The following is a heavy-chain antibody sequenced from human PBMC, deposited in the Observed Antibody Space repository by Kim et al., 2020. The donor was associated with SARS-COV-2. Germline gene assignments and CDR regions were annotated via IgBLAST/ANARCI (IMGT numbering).Heavy chain of an antibody. CDR2: ISSSGGT. CDR1: GGSIGTYY. J-gene: IGHJ4*02. D-gene: IGHD2-21*02. Sequence: SDTLSLTCTVSGGSIGTYYYNWIRHSPRKGLEWIGHISSSGGTNYNPSLRSRVTISSDMSNNQFSLRLTSVTAADTAVYFCAGGSGWLTADWGQGTLVTVSS. V-gene: IGHV4-59*13. CDR3: AGGSGWLTAD.